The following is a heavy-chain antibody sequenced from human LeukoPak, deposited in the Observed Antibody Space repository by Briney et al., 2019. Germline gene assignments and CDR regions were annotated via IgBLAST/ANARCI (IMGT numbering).Heavy chain of an antibody. V-gene: IGHV1-24*01. D-gene: IGHD3-22*01. CDR1: GYTFTSYG. Sequence: ASVKVSCKASGYTFTSYGISWVRQAPGQGLEWMGGFDPEDGETIYAQKFQGRVTMTEDTSTDTAYMELSSLRSEDTAVYYCATGSMIVVVSSFDYWGQGTLVTVSS. CDR2: FDPEDGET. CDR3: ATGSMIVVVSSFDY. J-gene: IGHJ4*02.